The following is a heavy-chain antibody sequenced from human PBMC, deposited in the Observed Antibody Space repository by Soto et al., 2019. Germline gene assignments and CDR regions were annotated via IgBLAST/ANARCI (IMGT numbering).Heavy chain of an antibody. J-gene: IGHJ4*02. Sequence: GGSLRLSCAASGFTFSGKTMYWVRQAPGKGLEWVALIAPDGSQIYYADSVKGRFTISRDNSKSTLYLQMNSLRAEDTSLYLCATDIPGNWLLNSWGQGTLVTVSS. CDR3: ATDIPGNWLLNS. CDR1: GFTFSGKT. D-gene: IGHD2-21*02. V-gene: IGHV3-30-3*01. CDR2: IAPDGSQI.